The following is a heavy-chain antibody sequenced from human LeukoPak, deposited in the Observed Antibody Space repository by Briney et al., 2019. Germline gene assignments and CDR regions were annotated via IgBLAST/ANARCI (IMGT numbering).Heavy chain of an antibody. CDR1: GGSISSYY. J-gene: IGHJ3*02. CDR3: ARGVSLASGSQINAFDI. D-gene: IGHD1-26*01. V-gene: IGHV4-59*12. CDR2: IYYSGST. Sequence: PSETLSLTCTVSGGSISSYYWSWIRQPPGKGLEWIGYIYYSGSTNYNPSLKSRVTISVDTSKNQFSLKLSSVTAADTAVYYCARGVSLASGSQINAFDIWGQGTMVTVSS.